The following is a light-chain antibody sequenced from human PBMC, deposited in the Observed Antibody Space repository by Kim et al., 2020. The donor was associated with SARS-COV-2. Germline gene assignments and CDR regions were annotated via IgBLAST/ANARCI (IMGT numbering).Light chain of an antibody. J-gene: IGKJ1*01. V-gene: IGKV3-20*01. CDR1: QILSGNF. Sequence: EIVLTQSPGTLSLSPGERVTLSCRASQILSGNFLAWYQQKPGQAPRLLIYGASSRAPGIPDRFSGGGSGADFTLIISRLESEDFAVYYCLQYGTSPQTFGQGTKVDIK. CDR3: LQYGTSPQT. CDR2: GAS.